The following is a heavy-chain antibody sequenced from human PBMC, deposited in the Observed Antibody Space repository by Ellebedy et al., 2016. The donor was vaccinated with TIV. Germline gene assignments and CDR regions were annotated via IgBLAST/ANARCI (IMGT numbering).Heavy chain of an antibody. CDR3: AKSLSTATGSLTDS. CDR1: GFTFGTKA. D-gene: IGHD2-8*02. CDR2: ISDSGDST. Sequence: GESLKISCAASGFTFGTKAMTWVRQAPGKGLEWVSGISDSGDSTDYADSVKGRFTISRDNSKSMVYLLMNSLRAEDTAVYYCAKSLSTATGSLTDSWGQGTLVTVSS. V-gene: IGHV3-23*01. J-gene: IGHJ4*02.